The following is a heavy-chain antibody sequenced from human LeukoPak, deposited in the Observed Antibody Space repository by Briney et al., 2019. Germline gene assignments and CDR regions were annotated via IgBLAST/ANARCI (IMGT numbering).Heavy chain of an antibody. V-gene: IGHV3-30-3*01. D-gene: IGHD6-19*01. CDR2: ISYDGSNK. CDR3: ARSWPVAGTIAFDI. CDR1: GFTFSSYA. J-gene: IGHJ3*02. Sequence: PGGSLRLSCAASGFTFSSYAMHWVRQAPGKGLEWVAVISYDGSNKYYADSVKGRFTISRDNSKNTLYLQMNSLRAEDTAVYYCARSWPVAGTIAFDIWGQGTMVTVSS.